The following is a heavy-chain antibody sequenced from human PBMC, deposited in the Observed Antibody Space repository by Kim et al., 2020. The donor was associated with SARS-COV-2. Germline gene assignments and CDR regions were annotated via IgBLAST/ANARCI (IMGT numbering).Heavy chain of an antibody. CDR3: ARDLFWAHEVLRYFDWSNQYYYYGMDV. D-gene: IGHD3-9*01. Sequence: ASVKVSCKASGYTFTSYYMHWVRQAPGQGLEWMGIINPSGGSTSYAQKFQGRVTMTRDTSTSTVYMELSSLRSEDTAVYYCARDLFWAHEVLRYFDWSNQYYYYGMDVWGQGTTVTVSS. CDR2: INPSGGST. J-gene: IGHJ6*02. V-gene: IGHV1-46*01. CDR1: GYTFTSYY.